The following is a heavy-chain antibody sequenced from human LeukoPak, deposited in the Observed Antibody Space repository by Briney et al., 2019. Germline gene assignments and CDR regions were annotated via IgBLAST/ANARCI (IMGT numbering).Heavy chain of an antibody. CDR3: ARVRYSSSWYRDYYYFMDV. CDR2: INHRGST. CDR1: GGSFSVYY. V-gene: IGHV4-34*01. Sequence: SETLSPTCALYGGSFSVYYWSWIRQPPGKGLEWIGEINHRGSTNYNPSLKSRVTISVDTSKNQFSLKLGSVTAADTAVYYCARVRYSSSWYRDYYYFMDVWGKGTTVTVSS. D-gene: IGHD6-13*01. J-gene: IGHJ6*03.